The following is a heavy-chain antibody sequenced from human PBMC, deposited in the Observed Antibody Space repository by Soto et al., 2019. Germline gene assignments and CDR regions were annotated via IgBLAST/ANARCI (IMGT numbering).Heavy chain of an antibody. CDR2: ISSSGSTI. V-gene: IGHV3-11*01. J-gene: IGHJ4*02. Sequence: GGSLRLSCAASGFTFSDYYMSWIRQAPGKGLEWVSYISSSGSTIYYADSVKGRFTISRDNAKNSLYLQMNSLRAEDTAVYYCASGYSSSWYPSYFDYWGQGTLVTVSS. CDR3: ASGYSSSWYPSYFDY. D-gene: IGHD6-13*01. CDR1: GFTFSDYY.